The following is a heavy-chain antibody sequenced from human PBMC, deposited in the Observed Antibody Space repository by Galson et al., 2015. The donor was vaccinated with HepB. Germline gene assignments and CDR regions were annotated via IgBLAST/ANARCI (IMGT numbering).Heavy chain of an antibody. V-gene: IGHV3-48*04. D-gene: IGHD2-21*02. CDR3: TRDPEGDLDFDY. J-gene: IGHJ4*02. CDR2: INSGRTIL. CDR1: GLSFSDYG. Sequence: SLRLSCAASGLSFSDYGTTWVRQAPGKGLEWVSHINSGRTILSYADSVKGRFTISRDNAKNSLSLQMNSLRVEDTAVYDCTRDPEGDLDFDYWGQGTLVTVS.